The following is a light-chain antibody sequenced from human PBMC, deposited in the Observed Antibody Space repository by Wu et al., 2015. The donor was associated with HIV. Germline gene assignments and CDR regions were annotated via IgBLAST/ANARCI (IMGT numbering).Light chain of an antibody. CDR1: QSVNNY. CDR3: QHRSSWPLT. J-gene: IGKJ5*01. V-gene: IGKV3-11*01. CDR2: DTF. Sequence: PGERAALSCRASQSVNNYLAWFQQKPGQAPRLLIYDTFKRATGIPARFSGSGSGTDFTLTISSLEPEDFAVYYCQHRSSWPLTFGQGT.